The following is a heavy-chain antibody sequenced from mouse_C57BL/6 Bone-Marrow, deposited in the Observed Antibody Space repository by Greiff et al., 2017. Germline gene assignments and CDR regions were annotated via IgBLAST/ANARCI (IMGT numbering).Heavy chain of an antibody. J-gene: IGHJ3*01. CDR3: ARGAY. CDR1: GYTFTGYW. V-gene: IGHV1-69*01. Sequence: VQLQQPGAELVMPGASVKLSCKASGYTFTGYWMHWVKQRPGQSLEWIGEIDPSDSYTNYNQKFKGKSTLTVDKSSSTAYMQLSSVTSEDSAVXDCARGAYWGQGTLVTVSA. CDR2: IDPSDSYT.